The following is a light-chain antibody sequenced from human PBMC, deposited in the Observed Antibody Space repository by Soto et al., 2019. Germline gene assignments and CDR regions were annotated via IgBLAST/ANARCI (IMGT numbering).Light chain of an antibody. CDR2: AAS. CDR3: QQLNSYPLT. CDR1: QGITSY. V-gene: IGKV1-9*01. Sequence: DIQLTQSPSFLSASVGDRVTITCRASQGITSYLAWYHQKPGKAPKLLIYAASTLQSGVPSRFSGSGSGTEFTLTISSLHPEDFATYYCQQLNSYPLTFGGGTKVEIK. J-gene: IGKJ4*01.